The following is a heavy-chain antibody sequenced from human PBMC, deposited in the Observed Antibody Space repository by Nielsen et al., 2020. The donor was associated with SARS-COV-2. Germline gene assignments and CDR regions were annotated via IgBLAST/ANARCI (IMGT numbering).Heavy chain of an antibody. Sequence: GESLKISCAAPGFTVSSNYMSWVRQAPGKGLEWVANIKHDGSEKYYVDSVKGRFTISRDNAKRLLSLQMNSLTAEDTAIYYCARVAFWSGYDYWGQGALVTVSS. J-gene: IGHJ4*02. V-gene: IGHV3-7*01. CDR1: GFTVSSNY. D-gene: IGHD3-3*01. CDR3: ARVAFWSGYDY. CDR2: IKHDGSEK.